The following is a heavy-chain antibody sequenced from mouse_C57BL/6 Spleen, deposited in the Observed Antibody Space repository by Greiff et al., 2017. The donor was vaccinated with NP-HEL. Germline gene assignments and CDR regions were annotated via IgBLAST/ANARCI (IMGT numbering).Heavy chain of an antibody. CDR3: ARDRGTGYYDV. CDR2: INYDGSST. Sequence: EVMLVESEGGLVQPGSSMKLSCTASGFTFSDYYMAWVRQVPEKGLEWVANINYDGSSTYYLDSLKSRFIISRDNAKNILYLQMSRLKSEDTATYYCARDRGTGYYDVWGTGTTVTVSS. J-gene: IGHJ1*03. V-gene: IGHV5-16*01. CDR1: GFTFSDYY. D-gene: IGHD3-1*01.